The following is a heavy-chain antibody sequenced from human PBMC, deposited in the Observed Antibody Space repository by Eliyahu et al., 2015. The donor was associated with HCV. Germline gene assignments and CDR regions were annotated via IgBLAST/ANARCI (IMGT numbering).Heavy chain of an antibody. J-gene: IGHJ5*02. CDR2: ISPIFGSA. Sequence: QVQLVQSGAEVKKPGSSVXVSCKASGDPFXSYTISWVRQAPGQGLEWIGGISPIFGSANYAQKXQGRVTLTADESTTTAYMEVSSLSSEDTAVYYCARVSPVKRTQFWPSNWFDPWGQGTLVTVSS. CDR1: GDPFXSYT. CDR3: ARVSPVKRTQFWPSNWFDP. D-gene: IGHD3-3*01. V-gene: IGHV1-69*01.